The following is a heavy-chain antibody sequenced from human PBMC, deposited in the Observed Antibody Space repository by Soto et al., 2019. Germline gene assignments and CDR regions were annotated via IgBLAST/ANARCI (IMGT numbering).Heavy chain of an antibody. CDR1: GGSISSGGYY. V-gene: IGHV4-31*03. Sequence: QVQLQESGPGLVKPSQTLSVTCTVSGGSISSGGYYWSWIRQHPRKGLEWIGYIYYSGSTYYNPSLKSRVTISVDTSKNQFSLKLSSVTAADTSVYYCATVDSVSLRGAAFDLWGQLTLVTVSS. CDR3: ATVDSVSLRGAAFDL. D-gene: IGHD2-21*01. CDR2: IYYSGST. J-gene: IGHJ3*01.